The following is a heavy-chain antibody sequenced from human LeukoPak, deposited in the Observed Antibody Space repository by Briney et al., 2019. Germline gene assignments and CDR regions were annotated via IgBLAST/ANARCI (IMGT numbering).Heavy chain of an antibody. J-gene: IGHJ4*02. CDR2: IASDGSST. Sequence: QPGGSLRLSCAASGFTFSSYWMNWVRQAPGKGLVWVSRIASDGSSTTYADSVKGRFSISRDNSKSTLYLQMNSLRAEDTAVYYCAKDPSYWGQGTLVTVSS. CDR3: AKDPSY. CDR1: GFTFSSYW. V-gene: IGHV3-74*01.